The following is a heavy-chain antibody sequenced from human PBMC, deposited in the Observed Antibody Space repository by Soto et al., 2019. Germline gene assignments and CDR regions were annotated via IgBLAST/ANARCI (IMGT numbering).Heavy chain of an antibody. CDR2: IYYSGST. D-gene: IGHD2-15*01. V-gene: IGHV4-61*01. CDR3: ARVGGYCSGGSCYP. Sequence: QVQLQESGPGLVKPSETLSLTCTVSGGSVSSGSYYWSWIRQPPGKGLEWIGYIYYSGSTNYNPSLKSRVTISVDTYKNQFSLKLSSVTAADTAVYYCARVGGYCSGGSCYPWGQGTLVTVSS. J-gene: IGHJ5*02. CDR1: GGSVSSGSYY.